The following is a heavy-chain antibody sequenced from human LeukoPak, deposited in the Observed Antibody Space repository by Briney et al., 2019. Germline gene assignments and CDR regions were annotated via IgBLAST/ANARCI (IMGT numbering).Heavy chain of an antibody. V-gene: IGHV3-33*06. J-gene: IGHJ4*02. CDR1: GFTFSSYG. D-gene: IGHD3-22*01. CDR3: AKEWVGYDSSEIDY. CDR2: IWYDGSNK. Sequence: GGSLRPSCAASGFTFSSYGMHWVRQAPGKGLEWVAVIWYDGSNKYYADSVKGRFTISTDNSKNTLYLQMNSLRAEDTAVYNGAKEWVGYDSSEIDYWGQGTLVTVSS.